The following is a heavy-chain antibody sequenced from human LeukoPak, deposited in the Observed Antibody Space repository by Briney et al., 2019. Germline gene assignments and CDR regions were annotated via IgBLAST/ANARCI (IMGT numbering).Heavy chain of an antibody. CDR3: AKMVREFYTISYYFDY. D-gene: IGHD2-8*01. J-gene: IGHJ4*02. Sequence: GGSLRLSCAASGFTFSSYAMNWVRQAPGKGLEWVSGISGSGAGTYYADSVKGRFTISRDNSKNTLYLQMNSLRAEDTAVYYCAKMVREFYTISYYFDYWGQGTLVAVSS. CDR2: ISGSGAGT. V-gene: IGHV3-23*01. CDR1: GFTFSSYA.